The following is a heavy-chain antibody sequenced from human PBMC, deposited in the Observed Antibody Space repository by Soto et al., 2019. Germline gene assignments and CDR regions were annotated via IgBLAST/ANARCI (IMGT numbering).Heavy chain of an antibody. CDR2: ISSSSSYI. CDR3: ARFYFDSSGYLPSPYYYYYGMDV. V-gene: IGHV3-21*01. CDR1: GFTFSSYS. J-gene: IGHJ6*02. D-gene: IGHD3-22*01. Sequence: GGSLRLSCAASGFTFSSYSMNWVRQAPGKGLEWVSSISSSSSYIYYADSVKGRFTISRDNAKNSLYLQMNSLRAEDTAVYYCARFYFDSSGYLPSPYYYYYGMDVWGQGTTVTVSS.